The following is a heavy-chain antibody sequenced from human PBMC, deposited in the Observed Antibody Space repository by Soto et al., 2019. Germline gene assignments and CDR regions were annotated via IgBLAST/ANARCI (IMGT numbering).Heavy chain of an antibody. V-gene: IGHV3-74*01. CDR2: VKSDEGYT. CDR3: TREGGCSF. J-gene: IGHJ4*02. CDR1: GFTFSSYW. D-gene: IGHD2-15*01. Sequence: GLSLRLPCAASGFTFSSYWMHWVRQAPGQGLVWVARVKSDEGYTAYADSVKGRFSISRDNAKNMLYLQINSLRVEDTAEYYFTREGGCSFWGGGTPVNVSS.